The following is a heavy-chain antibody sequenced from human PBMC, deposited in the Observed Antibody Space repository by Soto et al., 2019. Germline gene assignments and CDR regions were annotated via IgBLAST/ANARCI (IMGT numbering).Heavy chain of an antibody. CDR2: IYSDGTT. V-gene: IGHV3-53*04. D-gene: IGHD3-22*01. Sequence: EVQLVESGGGLVQPGGSLRLSCTASGFTVRTNYMAWVSQAPGKGLEWVSAIYSDGTTYYDDSVKGRFTISRPNSKNTLYVQMNSLIVDDLATYYCARVQNSYDGSGFWDYWGQGTLVTVSS. J-gene: IGHJ4*02. CDR3: ARVQNSYDGSGFWDY. CDR1: GFTVRTNY.